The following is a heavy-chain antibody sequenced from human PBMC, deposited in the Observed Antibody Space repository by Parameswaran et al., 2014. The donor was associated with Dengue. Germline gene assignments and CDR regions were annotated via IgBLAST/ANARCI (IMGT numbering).Heavy chain of an antibody. CDR2: ISSSSSTI. D-gene: IGHD5-18*01. V-gene: IGHV3-48*04. J-gene: IGHJ4*02. CDR3: ARDGSRRSRGYPIFDY. Sequence: WIRQPQEGLEWVSYISSSSSTIYYADSVKGRFTISRDNAKNSLYLQMNSLRAEDTAVYYCARDGSRRSRGYPIFDYWGQGTLVTVSS.